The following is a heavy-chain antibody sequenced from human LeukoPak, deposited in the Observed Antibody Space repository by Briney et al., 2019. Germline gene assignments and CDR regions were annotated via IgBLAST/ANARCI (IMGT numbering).Heavy chain of an antibody. Sequence: PSETLSLTCAVSGVSFSSYYWSWIRQPPGKGLEWIGYIYYSGSTNYNPSLKSRVAISVDTSKNQFSLKLSSVTAADTAVYYCARVLTYGYLDYWGQGTLVTVSS. CDR3: ARVLTYGYLDY. D-gene: IGHD3-16*02. J-gene: IGHJ4*02. CDR1: GVSFSSYY. V-gene: IGHV4-59*01. CDR2: IYYSGST.